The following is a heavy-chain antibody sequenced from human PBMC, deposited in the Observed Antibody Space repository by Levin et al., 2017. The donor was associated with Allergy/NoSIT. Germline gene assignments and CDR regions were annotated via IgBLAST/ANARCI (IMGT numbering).Heavy chain of an antibody. Sequence: SQTLSLTCTVSGGSISSSYWSWIRQPAGKGLGWIGRIYTSGNTNYNPSLKSRVTMSVDTSTNQFSLKLNSVTAADTAVYYCAREGSGNYSRAFDIWGQGTVVTVSS. CDR1: GGSISSSY. CDR3: AREGSGNYSRAFDI. V-gene: IGHV4-4*07. D-gene: IGHD1-26*01. CDR2: IYTSGNT. J-gene: IGHJ3*02.